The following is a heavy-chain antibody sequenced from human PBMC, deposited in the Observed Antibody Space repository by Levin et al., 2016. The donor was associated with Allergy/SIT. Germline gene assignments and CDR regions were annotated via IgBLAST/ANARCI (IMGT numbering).Heavy chain of an antibody. V-gene: IGHV1-46*01. D-gene: IGHD2-8*02. Sequence: WVRQAPGQGLEWMGIISPSGGTTIYAQKFQGRVTMTRDTSTSTVYMELSSLRSEDTAVYYCARRLDTGGVDCWGQGTLVTVS. CDR3: ARRLDTGGVDC. CDR2: ISPSGGTT. J-gene: IGHJ4*02.